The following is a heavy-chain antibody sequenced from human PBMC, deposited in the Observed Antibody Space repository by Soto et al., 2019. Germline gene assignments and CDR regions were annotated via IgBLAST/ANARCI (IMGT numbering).Heavy chain of an antibody. Sequence: QVQLQQWGAGLLKPSETLSLTCAGYGGSFSGYYWSWIRQPPGKGLEWIGEINHSGSTNYNPSLKSRVTISVDTSKNQCSLKLSSVTAADTAVYYCARGVGYDLGYWGQGTLVTVSS. D-gene: IGHD5-12*01. V-gene: IGHV4-34*01. J-gene: IGHJ4*02. CDR3: ARGVGYDLGY. CDR1: GGSFSGYY. CDR2: INHSGST.